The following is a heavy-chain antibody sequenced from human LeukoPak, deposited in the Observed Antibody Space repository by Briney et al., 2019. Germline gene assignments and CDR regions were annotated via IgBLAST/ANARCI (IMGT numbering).Heavy chain of an antibody. V-gene: IGHV3-30*02. CDR3: APSGDSSGYYYLPFDY. D-gene: IGHD3-22*01. CDR1: GFTFSSYG. J-gene: IGHJ4*02. Sequence: GGSLRLSCAASGFTFSSYGMHWVRQAPGKGLEWVAFIRYDGSNKYYADSVKGRFTISRDNSKSTLYLQMNSLRAEDTAVYYCAPSGDSSGYYYLPFDYWGQGTLVTVSS. CDR2: IRYDGSNK.